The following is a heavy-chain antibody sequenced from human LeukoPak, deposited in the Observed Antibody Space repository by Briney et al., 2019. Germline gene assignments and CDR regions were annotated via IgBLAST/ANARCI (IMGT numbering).Heavy chain of an antibody. CDR2: IYYSGST. J-gene: IGHJ6*02. CDR1: GGSISSGVYY. D-gene: IGHD4-23*01. CDR3: AIDYGGDSGGMDV. V-gene: IGHV4-31*03. Sequence: SETLSLTCTVSGGSISSGVYYWSWIRQHPGKGLEWIGYIYYSGSTYYNPSLKSRVTISVDTSKNQFSLKLSSVTAADTAVYYCAIDYGGDSGGMDVWGQGTTVTVSS.